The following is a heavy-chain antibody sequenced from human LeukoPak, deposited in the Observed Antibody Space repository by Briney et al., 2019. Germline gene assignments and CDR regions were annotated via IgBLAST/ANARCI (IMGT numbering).Heavy chain of an antibody. V-gene: IGHV3-23*01. D-gene: IGHD2-8*01. J-gene: IGHJ6*02. CDR1: GFTFSSYA. CDR2: IRGSGSST. Sequence: GGSLRLSCAASGFTFSSYAMNWVRQIPGKGLEWVSGIRGSGSSTYYVDSVKGRFTISRDNSKNTLFLQMNSLRAEDSAVFHCARARGSNYYYSAMDVWGQGTTVTVSS. CDR3: ARARGSNYYYSAMDV.